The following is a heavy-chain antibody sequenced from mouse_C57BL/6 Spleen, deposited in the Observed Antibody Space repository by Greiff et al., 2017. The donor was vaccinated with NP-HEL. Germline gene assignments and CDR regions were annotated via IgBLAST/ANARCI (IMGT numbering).Heavy chain of an antibody. CDR2: ISYDGSN. CDR1: GYSITSGYY. D-gene: IGHD2-1*01. CDR3: ARDQGNYGAMDY. J-gene: IGHJ4*01. V-gene: IGHV3-6*01. Sequence: EVKLVESGPGLVKPSQSLSLTCSVTGYSITSGYYWNWIRQFPGNKLEWMGYISYDGSNNYNPTLKNRISITRDTSKNQFFLKLNSVTTEDTATYYCARDQGNYGAMDYWGQGTSVTVSS.